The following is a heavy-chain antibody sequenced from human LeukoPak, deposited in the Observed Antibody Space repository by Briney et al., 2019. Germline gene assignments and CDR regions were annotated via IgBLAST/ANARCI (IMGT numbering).Heavy chain of an antibody. D-gene: IGHD3-3*01. Sequence: ASVKVSCKASGYTFTSYDINWVRQATGQGLEWMGWMNPNSGNTGYAQKFQGRVTITRNTSISTAYMELSSLRSEDTAVYYCARGHFVARYYDFWSGYFRAFDIWGQGTMVTVSS. J-gene: IGHJ3*02. CDR2: MNPNSGNT. V-gene: IGHV1-8*03. CDR1: GYTFTSYD. CDR3: ARGHFVARYYDFWSGYFRAFDI.